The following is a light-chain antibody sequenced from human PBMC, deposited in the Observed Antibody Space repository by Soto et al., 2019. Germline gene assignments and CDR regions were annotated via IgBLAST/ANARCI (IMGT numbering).Light chain of an antibody. V-gene: IGKV1-5*01. CDR3: HSRA. Sequence: DIQMTQSPSSLSASVGDAVIITCRASQTISRWLAWYQQKPGRAPKLLIYDASTLESGVPSRFCGSGSETEFTLTISRLQPDDFATYFCHSRAFGQGTRLEIK. CDR2: DAS. CDR1: QTISRW. J-gene: IGKJ5*01.